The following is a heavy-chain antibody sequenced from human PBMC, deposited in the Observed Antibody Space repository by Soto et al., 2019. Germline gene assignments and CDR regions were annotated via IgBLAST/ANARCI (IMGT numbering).Heavy chain of an antibody. J-gene: IGHJ5*02. CDR2: IYYSGST. Sequence: SETLSLTCTVSGGSISSGGYYWSWIRQHPGKGLEWIGYIYYSGSTYYNPSLKSRVTISVDTSKNQFSLKLSSVTAADTAVYYCARAGEGYYYGSGTLRWFDPWGQGTLVTVSS. V-gene: IGHV4-31*03. CDR3: ARAGEGYYYGSGTLRWFDP. CDR1: GGSISSGGYY. D-gene: IGHD3-10*01.